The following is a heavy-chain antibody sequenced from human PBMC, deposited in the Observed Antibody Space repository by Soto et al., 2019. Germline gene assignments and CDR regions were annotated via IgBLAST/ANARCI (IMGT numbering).Heavy chain of an antibody. CDR1: GFTFSSYA. CDR2: ISSNGGST. D-gene: IGHD6-19*01. V-gene: IGHV3-64*02. J-gene: IGHJ4*02. CDR3: ARAKGSGLDY. Sequence: GGSLRLSCAASGFTFSSYAMHWVRQAPGKGLEYVSAISSNGGSTYYADSVKGRFTISRDNSKNTLYLQTGSLRAEDMAVYYCARAKGSGLDYWGQGTLVTVSS.